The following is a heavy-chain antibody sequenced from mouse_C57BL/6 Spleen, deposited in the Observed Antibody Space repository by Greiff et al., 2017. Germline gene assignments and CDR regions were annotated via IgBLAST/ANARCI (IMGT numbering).Heavy chain of an antibody. D-gene: IGHD1-1*01. CDR3: TRGGYYGSFDY. CDR2: IDPETGGT. V-gene: IGHV1-15*01. J-gene: IGHJ2*01. CDR1: GYTFTDYD. Sequence: QVQLKQSGAELVRPGASVTLSCKASGYTFTDYDMHWVKQTPVHGLEWIGAIDPETGGTAYNQKFKGKAILTADKSSSTAYMELRSLTSEDSAVYYCTRGGYYGSFDYWGQGTTLTVSS.